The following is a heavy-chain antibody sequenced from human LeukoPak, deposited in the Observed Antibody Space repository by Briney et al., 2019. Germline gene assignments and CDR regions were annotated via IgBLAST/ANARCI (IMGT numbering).Heavy chain of an antibody. D-gene: IGHD1-1*01. Sequence: GGSLRLSCAASGFTFSSYSMNWVRQAPGKGLEWVSSISSSSSYIYYADSVKGRFTISRDNAKNSLYLQMNSLRAEDTAVYYCAREIEWNDGGGRAFDIWGQGTMVTVSS. CDR3: AREIEWNDGGGRAFDI. V-gene: IGHV3-21*01. CDR1: GFTFSSYS. J-gene: IGHJ3*02. CDR2: ISSSSSYI.